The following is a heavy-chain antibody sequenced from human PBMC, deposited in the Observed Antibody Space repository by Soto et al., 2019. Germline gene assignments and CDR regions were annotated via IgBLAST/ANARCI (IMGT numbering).Heavy chain of an antibody. J-gene: IGHJ5*02. V-gene: IGHV1-69*01. CDR1: GGTFTRHA. Sequence: QVQLVQSGSEVKMPGSPVKVSCKTSGGTFTRHAFNWGRRPPDKGLEWMGGIIPLFGTTNYAQKFKGRVTISADESTSTAYMELSSLTSEDAAVYYCARAAIHGSSWYFWFDPWGQGTLVTVSS. CDR2: IIPLFGTT. CDR3: ARAAIHGSSWYFWFDP. D-gene: IGHD6-13*01.